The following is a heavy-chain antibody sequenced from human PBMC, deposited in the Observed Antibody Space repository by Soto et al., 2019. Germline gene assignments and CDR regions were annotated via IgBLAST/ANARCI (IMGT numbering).Heavy chain of an antibody. CDR1: GYTFTSYA. J-gene: IGHJ6*02. V-gene: IGHV1-3*01. Sequence: QVQLVQSGAEVKKPGASVKVSCKASGYTFTSYAMHWVRQAPGQRLEWMGWINAGNGNTKYSQKFQGRVTITRDTSASTAYRELSSLISEDTAVYYCAREADGYNYYDYYYGMDVWGQGTTVTVSS. CDR2: INAGNGNT. D-gene: IGHD5-12*01. CDR3: AREADGYNYYDYYYGMDV.